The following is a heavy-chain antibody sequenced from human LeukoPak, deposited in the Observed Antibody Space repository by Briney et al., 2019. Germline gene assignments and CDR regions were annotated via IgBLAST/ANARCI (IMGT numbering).Heavy chain of an antibody. V-gene: IGHV4-61*01. CDR3: ARGGSYGAYLDY. CDR2: IYYSGNT. Sequence: PSETLSLTCTVSGGSISSGSYYWGWIRQAPGKGLEWIGYIYYSGNTNTYNPSLKSRATISLYTSRKSFSLELRSVTAADTAVYYCARGGSYGAYLDYWGQGALVIVSS. J-gene: IGHJ4*02. CDR1: GGSISSGSYY. D-gene: IGHD1-26*01.